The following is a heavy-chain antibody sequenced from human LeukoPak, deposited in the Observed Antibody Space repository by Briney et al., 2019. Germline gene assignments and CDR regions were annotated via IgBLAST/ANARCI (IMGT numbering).Heavy chain of an antibody. V-gene: IGHV4-59*06. D-gene: IGHD3-22*01. J-gene: IGHJ5*02. CDR2: IYYSGST. CDR3: ARALEVYDSSGYRNWFDP. CDR1: GGSISSYY. Sequence: PSETLSLTCTVSGGSISSYYWSWIRQHPGKGLEWIGYIYYSGSTYYNPSLKSRVTISVDTSKNQFSLKLSSVTAADTAVYYCARALEVYDSSGYRNWFDPWGQGTLVTVSS.